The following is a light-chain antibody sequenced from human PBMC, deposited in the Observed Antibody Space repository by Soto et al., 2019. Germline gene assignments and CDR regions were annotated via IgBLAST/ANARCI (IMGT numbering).Light chain of an antibody. CDR2: STD. V-gene: IGLV8-61*01. CDR3: VLYMGRGIWV. Sequence: QTVVTQEPSFSVSPGRTVTLTCGLSSGSVSTTYYPTWYQQTPGQAPRTLIYSTDTRSSGVPDRFSGSILGNKAALTITGAQADDEPDYYCVLYMGRGIWVFGGGTKLTVL. J-gene: IGLJ3*02. CDR1: SGSVSTTYY.